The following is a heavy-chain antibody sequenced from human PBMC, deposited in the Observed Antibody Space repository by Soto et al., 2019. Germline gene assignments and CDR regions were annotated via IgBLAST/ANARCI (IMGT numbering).Heavy chain of an antibody. CDR3: AKDQAGGWISHGYAH. D-gene: IGHD5-12*01. J-gene: IGHJ5*02. V-gene: IGHV3-23*01. CDR1: GFTFSGYA. Sequence: EVHLLQSGGDLVQPGGSLRLSCAASGFTFSGYAMSWVRQAPGKGLEWFSGISNSGGSTFYADSVKGRFTISRDNSENTLYLQMSSLKDEATAVYFCAKDQAGGWISHGYAHWGQGSRVDVSA. CDR2: ISNSGGST.